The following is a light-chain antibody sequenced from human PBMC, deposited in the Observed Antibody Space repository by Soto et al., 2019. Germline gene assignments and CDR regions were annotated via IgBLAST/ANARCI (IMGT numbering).Light chain of an antibody. V-gene: IGKV3-11*01. CDR3: QKRSTWPFT. CDR1: QSVTNY. CDR2: AAS. J-gene: IGKJ3*01. Sequence: EIVLTQSPATLSLSPGERATLSCRASQSVTNYLAWYQQKPGQAPRLLIYAASNSATGIPARFSGSGYRADFTLTISILEPEDFGVYYCQKRSTWPFTFGPGTKVD.